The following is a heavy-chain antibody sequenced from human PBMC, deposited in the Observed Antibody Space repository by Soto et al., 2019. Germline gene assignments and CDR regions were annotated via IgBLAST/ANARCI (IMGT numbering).Heavy chain of an antibody. CDR3: AKDPDLVTRVQLWIYYFDY. D-gene: IGHD2-2*01. Sequence: QVQLVESGGGVVQPGRSLRLSCAASGFTFRSYAMHWVRQAPGKGLEWVAAISFDGSNKYYADSVKGRFPISRDNSENTLYLQMNGLRPADTAVYYCAKDPDLVTRVQLWIYYFDYWGQGTLVTVSS. CDR1: GFTFRSYA. CDR2: ISFDGSNK. V-gene: IGHV3-30*18. J-gene: IGHJ4*02.